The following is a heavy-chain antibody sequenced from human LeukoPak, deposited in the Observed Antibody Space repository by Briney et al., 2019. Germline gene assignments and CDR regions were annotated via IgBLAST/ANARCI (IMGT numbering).Heavy chain of an antibody. D-gene: IGHD1-26*01. J-gene: IGHJ4*02. CDR2: ISGSSSYI. Sequence: PGRSLRLSCAASGFTFSNAWMNWVRQAPGKGLEWVSSISGSSSYIYYADSVKGRFTISRDNAKNSLHLQMSSLRAEDTAVYYCARDSANVVGAKSIFDYWGQGALVTVSS. CDR3: ARDSANVVGAKSIFDY. CDR1: GFTFSNAW. V-gene: IGHV3-21*01.